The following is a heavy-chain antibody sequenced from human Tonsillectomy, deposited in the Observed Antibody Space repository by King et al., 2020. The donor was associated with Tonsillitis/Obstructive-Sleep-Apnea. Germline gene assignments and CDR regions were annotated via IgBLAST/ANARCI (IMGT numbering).Heavy chain of an antibody. V-gene: IGHV4-34*01. D-gene: IGHD4/OR15-4a*01. Sequence: VQLQQWGAGLLKPSETLSLTCGVSGGSFSGYYWNWIRQAPGKGLEWIAEINHGGNTNYNPSLRRRVTMSVDTSKQQISLRLSSVTAADTAVYYCARVDYDAGCYYGMDVWGQGTTVTVSS. CDR1: GGSFSGYY. CDR2: INHGGNT. CDR3: ARVDYDAGCYYGMDV. J-gene: IGHJ6*02.